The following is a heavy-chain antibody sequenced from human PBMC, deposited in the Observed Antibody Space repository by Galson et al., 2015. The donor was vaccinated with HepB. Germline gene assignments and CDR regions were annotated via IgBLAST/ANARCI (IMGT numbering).Heavy chain of an antibody. CDR1: GFTFSTSA. CDR3: VKVGYCSSISCYDAFDI. CDR2: ISNNGDNT. V-gene: IGHV3-64D*09. J-gene: IGHJ3*02. D-gene: IGHD2-2*01. Sequence: SLRLSCAAYGFTFSTSAMHWGRQAPGKGVESVSAISNNGDNTYYADSVKGRFIISRDISKNTLYLQMSSLITEDTAVYYCVKVGYCSSISCYDAFDIWGQGTMVTVSS.